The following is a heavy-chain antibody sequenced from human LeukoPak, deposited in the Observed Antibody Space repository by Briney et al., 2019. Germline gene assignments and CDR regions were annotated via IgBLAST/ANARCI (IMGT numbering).Heavy chain of an antibody. J-gene: IGHJ6*02. CDR1: GGTFSSYA. V-gene: IGHV1-69*13. CDR2: IIPIFGTA. Sequence: ASVKVSCKASGGTFSSYAISWVRQAPGQGLEWMGGIIPIFGTANYAQKFQGRVTITADESTSIAYMELSSLRSEDTAVYYCARTYYDFYAMDVWGQGTTVTVSS. CDR3: ARTYYDFYAMDV. D-gene: IGHD3-3*01.